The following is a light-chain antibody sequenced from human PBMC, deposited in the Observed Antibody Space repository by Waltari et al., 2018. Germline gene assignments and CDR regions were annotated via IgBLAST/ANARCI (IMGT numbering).Light chain of an antibody. J-gene: IGKJ4*01. CDR1: HPVSTK. V-gene: IGKV3-15*01. CDR2: DSS. Sequence: ETVMTQSPATLSVSPGESVTLSCGASHPVSTKLAWYQHRPGQAPRLLIYDSSTRATDIPARFSGGGSGSDFTLTISNLQSEDFAEYYCQQYNQWPLTFGGGTKVEIK. CDR3: QQYNQWPLT.